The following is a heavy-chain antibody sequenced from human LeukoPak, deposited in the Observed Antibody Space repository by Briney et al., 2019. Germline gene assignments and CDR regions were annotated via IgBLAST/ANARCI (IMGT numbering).Heavy chain of an antibody. CDR1: GGSISSGDYY. CDR2: IYYSGST. V-gene: IGHV4-30-4*08. D-gene: IGHD4-23*01. J-gene: IGHJ4*02. Sequence: PSETLSLTCTVSGGSISSGDYYWSWIRQPPGKGLEWIGYIYYSGSTYYNPSLKSRVTISVGTSKNQFSLKLSSVTAADTAVYYCARVVDYGGNLLGFDYWGQGTLVTVSS. CDR3: ARVVDYGGNLLGFDY.